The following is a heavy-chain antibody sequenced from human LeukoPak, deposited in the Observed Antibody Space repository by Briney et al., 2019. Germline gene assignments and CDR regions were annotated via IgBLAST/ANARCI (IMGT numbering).Heavy chain of an antibody. J-gene: IGHJ4*02. CDR1: GGSISSGSYY. Sequence: PSETLSLTCTVSGGSISSGSYYWSWIRQPAGKGLEWIGRIYTSGSTNYNPSLKSRVTISVDTSKIQFSLKLSSVTAADTAVYYCARGPGVYYWRGYFDYWGQGTLVTVSS. D-gene: IGHD6-13*01. V-gene: IGHV4-61*02. CDR2: IYTSGST. CDR3: ARGPGVYYWRGYFDY.